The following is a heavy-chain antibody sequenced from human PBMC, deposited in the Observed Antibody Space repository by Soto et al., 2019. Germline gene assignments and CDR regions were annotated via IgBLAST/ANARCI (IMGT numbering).Heavy chain of an antibody. CDR2: IYPGDSDT. V-gene: IGHV5-51*01. J-gene: IGHJ6*02. Sequence: GASLKISCKGSGYSFTSYWIGWVRQVPGKGLEWMGIIYPGDSDTRYSPSFQGQVTISADKSISTAYLQWSSLKASDTAMYYCARSEGSGTRSHYYDSYGMSVWGQG. CDR3: ARSEGSGTRSHYYDSYGMSV. CDR1: GYSFTSYW. D-gene: IGHD3-10*01.